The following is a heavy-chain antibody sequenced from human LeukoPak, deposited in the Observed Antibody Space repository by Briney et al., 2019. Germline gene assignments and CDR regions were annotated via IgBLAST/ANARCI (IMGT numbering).Heavy chain of an antibody. D-gene: IGHD3-10*01. CDR2: INHSGST. V-gene: IGHV4-34*01. Sequence: NTSETLSLTCTVSGGSISSYYWSWIRQPPGKGLEWIGEINHSGSTNYNPSLKSRVTISVDTSKNQFSLKLSSVTAADTAVYYCARGSGSYYHFDYWGQGTLVTVSS. J-gene: IGHJ4*02. CDR1: GGSISSYY. CDR3: ARGSGSYYHFDY.